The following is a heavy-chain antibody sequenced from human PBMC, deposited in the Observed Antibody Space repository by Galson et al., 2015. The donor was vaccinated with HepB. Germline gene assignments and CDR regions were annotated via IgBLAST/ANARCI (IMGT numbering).Heavy chain of an antibody. CDR1: GFTVNNNY. J-gene: IGHJ3*02. CDR2: IYSSGNT. Sequence: SLRLSCAISGFTVNNNYMTWVRQAPGKGLEWVSSIYSSGNTYYADSVKGRFTISRDDSNNAVYLQVNSLRAEDTAMYYCAREPRRVGAAAIDIWGQGTMVTVSS. CDR3: AREPRRVGAAAIDI. D-gene: IGHD1-26*01. V-gene: IGHV3-53*01.